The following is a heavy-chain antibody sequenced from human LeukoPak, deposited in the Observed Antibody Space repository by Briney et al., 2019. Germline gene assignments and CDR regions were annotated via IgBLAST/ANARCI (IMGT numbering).Heavy chain of an antibody. J-gene: IGHJ5*02. D-gene: IGHD6-6*01. V-gene: IGHV3-7*03. Sequence: GGPQRLFCAACGFIFSSYWMSWVRQAPGKGLEWVANIKQDGSEKYYVDSVKGRYTISRDNAKNSLYLQMNSLRADDTAVYYCARKVMAARPSWFDPWGQGTLVTVSS. CDR1: GFIFSSYW. CDR2: IKQDGSEK. CDR3: ARKVMAARPSWFDP.